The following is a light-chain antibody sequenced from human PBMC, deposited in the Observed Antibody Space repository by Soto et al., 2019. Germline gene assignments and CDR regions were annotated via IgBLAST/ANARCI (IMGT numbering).Light chain of an antibody. J-gene: IGKJ2*01. Sequence: DVPMTQSPSAMSASVGDRVTIPCRASQDIRRFVAWFPQKPGRAPERLIYDTSTLQLGVPSRFSGGGSGTEFTLAISGLQPEDSETYYCLQHNSYPYTFGQGTKLEIK. CDR2: DTS. V-gene: IGKV1-17*03. CDR3: LQHNSYPYT. CDR1: QDIRRF.